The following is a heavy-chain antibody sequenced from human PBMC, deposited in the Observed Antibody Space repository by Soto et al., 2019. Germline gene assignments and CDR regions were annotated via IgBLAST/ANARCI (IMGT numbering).Heavy chain of an antibody. CDR2: IKQDGSEK. CDR3: ARRYCSSTSCETSWFDP. J-gene: IGHJ5*02. CDR1: GFTFSSYW. D-gene: IGHD2-2*01. Sequence: GGSLRLSCAASGFTFSSYWMSWVRQAPGKGLEWVANIKQDGSEKYYVDSVKGRFTISRDNAKNSLYLQMNSLRAEDTAVYYCARRYCSSTSCETSWFDPWGQGTLVTVSS. V-gene: IGHV3-7*01.